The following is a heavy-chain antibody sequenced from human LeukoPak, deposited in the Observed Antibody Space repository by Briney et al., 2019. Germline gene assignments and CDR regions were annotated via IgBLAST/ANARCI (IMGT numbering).Heavy chain of an antibody. V-gene: IGHV4-34*01. CDR1: GGSFSGYY. J-gene: IGHJ4*02. CDR2: INHSGST. D-gene: IGHD3-10*01. Sequence: PSETLSLTCAVYGGSFSGYYWSWIRQPPGKGLEWIGEINHSGSTNYNPSLKSRVTISVDTSKNQFSLKLSSVTAADTAVYYCARGPSSYYYGSGSSYYFDYWGQGTLVTVSS. CDR3: ARGPSSYYYGSGSSYYFDY.